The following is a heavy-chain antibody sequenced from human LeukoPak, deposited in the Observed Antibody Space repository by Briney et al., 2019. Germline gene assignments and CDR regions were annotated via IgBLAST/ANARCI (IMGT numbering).Heavy chain of an antibody. V-gene: IGHV3-30*02. Sequence: GGSLRLSCAASGFTFSSYGMHWVRQAPGKGLEWVAFVRYDGSNKYYADSVKGRFTISRDNSKNTVFLQMNSLRAEDTAVYYCAKPSGSGFDYWGQGTLVTVSS. CDR3: AKPSGSGFDY. CDR2: VRYDGSNK. J-gene: IGHJ4*02. CDR1: GFTFSSYG. D-gene: IGHD1-26*01.